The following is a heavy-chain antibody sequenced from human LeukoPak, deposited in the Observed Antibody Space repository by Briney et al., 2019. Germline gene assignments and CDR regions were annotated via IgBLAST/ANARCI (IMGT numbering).Heavy chain of an antibody. V-gene: IGHV3-7*03. CDR1: GFMFSSNW. D-gene: IGHD5-24*01. CDR2: IKEDGTET. Sequence: GGSLRLSCAASGFMFSSNWMSWVRLAPGKGLEWVANIKEDGTETYYVDSVKGRFTISRDDAKNSLYLQMNSLRVEDTAVYYCAKEGRSLQTYWGQGTLVTVSS. J-gene: IGHJ4*02. CDR3: AKEGRSLQTY.